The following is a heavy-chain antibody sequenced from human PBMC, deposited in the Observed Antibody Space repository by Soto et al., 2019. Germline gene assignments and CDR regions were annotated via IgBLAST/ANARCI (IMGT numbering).Heavy chain of an antibody. CDR3: AHRPFNSAWHDAYDI. Sequence: QITLKESGPTLVKPTETLTLTCTFSGFSLSARGEGVGWIRQPPGKALEWLAIIYWDDDKRYSPSLRTTFTITKDTSKNQVVLTMTNMDPVDTATYFCAHRPFNSAWHDAYDIWGPGTIVTVSS. CDR2: IYWDDDK. J-gene: IGHJ3*02. D-gene: IGHD5-18*01. V-gene: IGHV2-5*02. CDR1: GFSLSARGEG.